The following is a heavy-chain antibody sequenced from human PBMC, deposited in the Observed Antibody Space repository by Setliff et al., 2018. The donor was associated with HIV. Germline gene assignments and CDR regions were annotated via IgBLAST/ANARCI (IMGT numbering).Heavy chain of an antibody. D-gene: IGHD3-16*01. CDR2: IYQSGST. CDR3: ARLDTVMLYTDC. V-gene: IGHV4-38-2*02. J-gene: IGHJ4*02. CDR1: HYSISSEYY. Sequence: SETLSLTCTVSHYSISSEYYWGWFRQPPGKGLEYIGSIYQSGSTYYSPSLKSRISMSIDASKDQFSLRLKSVTASDMAVYYCARLDTVMLYTDCWGQGTLVTV.